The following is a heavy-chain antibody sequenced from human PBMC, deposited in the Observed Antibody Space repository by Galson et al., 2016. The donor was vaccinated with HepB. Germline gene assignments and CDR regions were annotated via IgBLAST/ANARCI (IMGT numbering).Heavy chain of an antibody. D-gene: IGHD1-14*01. J-gene: IGHJ6*02. CDR3: ARKRPPPAEPTLYGMDV. V-gene: IGHV1-69*13. CDR2: IIPILGTA. CDR1: GGTFSSYG. Sequence: SVKVSCKASGGTFSSYGISWVRQAPGQGLEWMGGIIPILGTAKYAQKFQGRVTITADESTTTAYMELRSLRSEDTAVYYYARKRPPPAEPTLYGMDVWGQGTTVTVS.